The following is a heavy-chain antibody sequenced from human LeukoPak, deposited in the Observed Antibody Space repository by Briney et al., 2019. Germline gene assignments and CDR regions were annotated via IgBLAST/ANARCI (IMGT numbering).Heavy chain of an antibody. Sequence: GGSLRLSCVASGFTFTTHSMHWVRQAPGKGLEWVAVIWYDGSNKYYADSVKGRFTISRDNSKNTLYLQMNSLRAEDTAVYYCARELLKCFDYWGQGTLVTVSS. J-gene: IGHJ4*02. V-gene: IGHV3-33*08. CDR3: ARELLKCFDY. CDR2: IWYDGSNK. CDR1: GFTFTTHS.